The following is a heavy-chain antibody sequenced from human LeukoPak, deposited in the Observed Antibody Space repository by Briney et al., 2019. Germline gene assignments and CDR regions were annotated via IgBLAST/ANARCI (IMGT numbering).Heavy chain of an antibody. CDR3: ARVIDDILTGGYYFDY. V-gene: IGHV4-4*02. CDR1: GDSISSKNW. Sequence: PSGTLSLTCAVSGDSISSKNWWNWVRQPPGKGLEWIGEIYHGGNTNYNPSLKSRVTISVDKSKNQFSLILSSVTAADTAVYYCARVIDDILTGGYYFDYWGQGTLVTVSS. CDR2: IYHGGNT. J-gene: IGHJ4*02. D-gene: IGHD3-9*01.